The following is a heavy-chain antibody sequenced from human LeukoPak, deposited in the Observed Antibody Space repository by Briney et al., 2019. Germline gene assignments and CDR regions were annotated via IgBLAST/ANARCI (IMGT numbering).Heavy chain of an antibody. D-gene: IGHD3-10*01. J-gene: IGHJ4*02. Sequence: PGGPLRLSCAASGFTFSAYAVRWVRQAPGKGLEWVSAISANGATTYYADSVKGRFTISRDNSKNALYLQVNSLRADDAALYYCAKSHYYGSGSIDYWGQGTLVTVSS. V-gene: IGHV3-23*01. CDR1: GFTFSAYA. CDR3: AKSHYYGSGSIDY. CDR2: ISANGATT.